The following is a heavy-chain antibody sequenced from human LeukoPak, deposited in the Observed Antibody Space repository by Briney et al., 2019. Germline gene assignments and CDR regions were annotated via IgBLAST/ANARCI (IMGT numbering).Heavy chain of an antibody. CDR3: ATPYYYDSSGLDALDI. D-gene: IGHD3-22*01. J-gene: IGHJ3*02. Sequence: DSVKGRFTISRDNSKNTLYLQMNSLRPEDTAVYYCATPYYYDSSGLDALDIWGQGTMVTVSS. V-gene: IGHV3-30*03.